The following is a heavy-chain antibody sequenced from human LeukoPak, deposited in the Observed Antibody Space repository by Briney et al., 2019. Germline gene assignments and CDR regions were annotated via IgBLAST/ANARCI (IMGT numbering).Heavy chain of an antibody. D-gene: IGHD3-3*01. CDR1: GYTFTGYY. Sequence: GASVKVSCKASGYTFTGYYMHWVRQAPGQGLEWIGWINPNSGGTNYAQKFQGRVTMTRDTSISTAYMELSSLKADDTALYYCATSIKYYDSSTGHYTPDSWGQGTLVIVSS. J-gene: IGHJ4*02. CDR2: INPNSGGT. CDR3: ATSIKYYDSSTGHYTPDS. V-gene: IGHV1-2*02.